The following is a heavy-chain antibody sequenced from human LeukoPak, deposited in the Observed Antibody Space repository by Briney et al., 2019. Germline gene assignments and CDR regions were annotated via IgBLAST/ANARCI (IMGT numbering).Heavy chain of an antibody. D-gene: IGHD3-22*01. CDR2: ISYDGSNQ. CDR3: AKGSHYYDSGGYYIEY. J-gene: IGHJ4*02. CDR1: GFTFSSYA. Sequence: GRSLRLSCVASGFTFSSYAMHWVRQAPGKGLEWVAVISYDGSNQYYAVSVKGRFTISRDNSKNTLYLQMNSLRPDDTAVYFCAKGSHYYDSGGYYIEYWGQGTLVAVSS. V-gene: IGHV3-30*04.